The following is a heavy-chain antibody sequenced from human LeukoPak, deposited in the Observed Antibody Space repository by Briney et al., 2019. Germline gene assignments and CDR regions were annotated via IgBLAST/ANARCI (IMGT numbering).Heavy chain of an antibody. V-gene: IGHV3-30*04. CDR2: ISYDGSNK. J-gene: IGHJ4*02. CDR1: GFNFSSYA. CDR3: AYGGPDY. D-gene: IGHD4-23*01. Sequence: GGSLRLSCAASGFNFSSYAMHWVRQAPGKGLEWVAIISYDGSNKYYADSVKGRFTIPRDNSKNTLYLRMNSLRAEDRAVYYCAYGGPDYWGQGTLVTVSS.